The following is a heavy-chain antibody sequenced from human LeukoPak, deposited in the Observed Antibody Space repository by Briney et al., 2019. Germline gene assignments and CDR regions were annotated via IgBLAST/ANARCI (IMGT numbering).Heavy chain of an antibody. V-gene: IGHV4-31*03. Sequence: SETLSLTCTVSGGSISSGGYYWSWVRQHPGKGLEWIGYIYYSGSTYYNPSLKSRVTISVDKSKNQFSLKLSSVTAADTAVCYCARVLPNCSGGSCYPDAFDIWGQGTMVTVSS. CDR2: IYYSGST. CDR1: GGSISSGGYY. CDR3: ARVLPNCSGGSCYPDAFDI. J-gene: IGHJ3*02. D-gene: IGHD2-15*01.